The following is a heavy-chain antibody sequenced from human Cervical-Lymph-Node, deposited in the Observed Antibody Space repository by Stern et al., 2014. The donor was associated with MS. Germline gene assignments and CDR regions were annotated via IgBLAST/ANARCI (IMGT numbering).Heavy chain of an antibody. CDR3: TAGGGAASY. Sequence: EVQLLESGGGLVKPGGSLRLSCASSGFTFTNAGLSWVRQAPGKGLAWVGRIKGKTDGGTTDYAAPVKGRFTISRDDSKKMLFLQMNSLKSEDTAIYYCTAGGGAASYWGQGTLVTVS. V-gene: IGHV3-15*01. CDR1: GFTFTNAG. D-gene: IGHD3-16*01. CDR2: IKGKTDGGTT. J-gene: IGHJ1*01.